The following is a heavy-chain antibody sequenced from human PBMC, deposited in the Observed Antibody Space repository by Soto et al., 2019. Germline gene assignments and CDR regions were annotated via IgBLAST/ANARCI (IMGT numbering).Heavy chain of an antibody. Sequence: PSQTLSLTCAISGDSVSRDSAAWNWIRQSPSRGLEWLGRTYYRSMWYSDYAFSLKSRITISPDTCKNQFSLQLNSVTPEDTAVYYCARAKEYTNSSGFDVWGRGTTVTVSS. CDR1: GDSVSRDSAA. J-gene: IGHJ6*02. D-gene: IGHD6-6*01. V-gene: IGHV6-1*01. CDR2: TYYRSMWYS. CDR3: ARAKEYTNSSGFDV.